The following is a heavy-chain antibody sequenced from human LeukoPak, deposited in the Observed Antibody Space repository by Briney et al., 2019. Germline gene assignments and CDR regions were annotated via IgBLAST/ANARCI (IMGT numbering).Heavy chain of an antibody. D-gene: IGHD1-26*01. V-gene: IGHV4-4*07. Sequence: SETLSLTCTVSGDSMHSYYWSWIRQSPEKGLEWIGRAYSGVNAYYNPSLQSRVTISVDKSNNQFSLDLASVTAADTALYYCAREKSGTLARAYYYIDVWGRGITVTVSS. J-gene: IGHJ6*03. CDR1: GDSMHSYY. CDR3: AREKSGTLARAYYYIDV. CDR2: AYSGVNA.